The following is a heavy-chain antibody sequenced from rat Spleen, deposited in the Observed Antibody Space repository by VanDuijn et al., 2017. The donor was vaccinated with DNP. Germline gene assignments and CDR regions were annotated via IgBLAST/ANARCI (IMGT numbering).Heavy chain of an antibody. J-gene: IGHJ3*01. CDR1: GFTFSKYG. CDR3: TREGTYYGSRWFAY. Sequence: EVQLVETGGGLVQPGRSLKLSCAASGFTFSKYGMAWVRQAPTKGLEWVASISTSGEYTHYRDSVKGRFTISRDNTKNSQYLQMDSLTSEDTATYYCTREGTYYGSRWFAYWGQGTLVTVSS. CDR2: ISTSGEYT. D-gene: IGHD1-9*01. V-gene: IGHV5S13*01.